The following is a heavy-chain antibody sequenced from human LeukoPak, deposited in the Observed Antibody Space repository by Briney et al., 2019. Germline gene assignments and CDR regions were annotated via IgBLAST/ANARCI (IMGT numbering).Heavy chain of an antibody. CDR1: GFTFSDYY. J-gene: IGHJ6*02. D-gene: IGHD1-26*01. CDR2: ISSSSSYT. V-gene: IGHV3-11*06. Sequence: GGSLRLSCAASGFTFSDYYMSWIRQAPGKGLEWVSYISSSSSYTNYADSVKGRFTISRDNAKNSLYLQMNSLRAEDTAVYYCARGEVGATGPPPGYYYYYGMDAWGQGTTVTVSS. CDR3: ARGEVGATGPPPGYYYYYGMDA.